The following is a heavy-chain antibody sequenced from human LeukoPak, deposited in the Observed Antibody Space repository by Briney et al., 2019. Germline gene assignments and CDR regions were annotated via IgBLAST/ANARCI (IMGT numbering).Heavy chain of an antibody. Sequence: GGSLRLSCAASGFTFSSNEMNWVRQAPGKGLEWVSYISSSGSTIYYADSVKGRFTISRDNAKNSLYLQMNSLRAEDTAVYYCAELGITMIGGVWGKGTTVTISS. CDR2: ISSSGSTI. D-gene: IGHD3-10*02. V-gene: IGHV3-48*03. CDR1: GFTFSSNE. CDR3: AELGITMIGGV. J-gene: IGHJ6*04.